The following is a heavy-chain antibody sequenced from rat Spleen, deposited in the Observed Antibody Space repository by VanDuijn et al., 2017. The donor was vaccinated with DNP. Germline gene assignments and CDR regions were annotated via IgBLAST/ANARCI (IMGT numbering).Heavy chain of an antibody. CDR1: GLTFSDYY. Sequence: EVQLVKSDGGLVQPGRSLKLSCAASGLTFSDYYMAWVRQAPAKGLEWVATISYNGGTPYYRDSVKGRFTISRDNGKSTLYLQMDSLRSEDTATYYCATSESAGFVFWGQGTLVTVSS. V-gene: IGHV5-7*01. J-gene: IGHJ3*01. CDR3: ATSESAGFVF. CDR2: ISYNGGTP. D-gene: IGHD3-7*01.